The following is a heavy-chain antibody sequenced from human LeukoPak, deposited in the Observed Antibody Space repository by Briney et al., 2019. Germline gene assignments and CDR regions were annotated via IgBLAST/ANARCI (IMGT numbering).Heavy chain of an antibody. CDR3: ARTVTYYDFWSGDWFDP. Sequence: SETLSLTCTVSGGSISSYYWSWIRQPPGKGLEWIGYIYTSGSTNYNPSLKGRVTISVDTSKNQFSLKLSSVTAADTAVYYCARTVTYYDFWSGDWFDPWGQGTLVTVSS. J-gene: IGHJ5*02. CDR2: IYTSGST. V-gene: IGHV4-4*09. D-gene: IGHD3-3*01. CDR1: GGSISSYY.